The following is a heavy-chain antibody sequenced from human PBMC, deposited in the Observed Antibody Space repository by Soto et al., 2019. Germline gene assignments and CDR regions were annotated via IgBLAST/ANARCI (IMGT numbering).Heavy chain of an antibody. D-gene: IGHD6-6*01. J-gene: IGHJ4*02. CDR3: ARVGGQLVPGFDY. Sequence: EVHLVESGGGLVKPGGSLRLSCAASGFTFSSYSMNWVRQAPGKGLEGVSSISSSSSYIYYADSVKGRFTISRDNAKNSLYLQMNSLSAEDTAVYYCARVGGQLVPGFDYWGQGTLVTVSS. V-gene: IGHV3-21*01. CDR2: ISSSSSYI. CDR1: GFTFSSYS.